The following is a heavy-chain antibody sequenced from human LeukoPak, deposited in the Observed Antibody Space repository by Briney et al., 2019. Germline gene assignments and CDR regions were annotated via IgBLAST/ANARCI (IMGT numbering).Heavy chain of an antibody. D-gene: IGHD6-13*01. J-gene: IGHJ6*03. V-gene: IGHV4-34*01. Sequence: SETLSLTCAVHGGTFSGYYWSWIRQPPGKGLEWIGEINHSGSTNYNPSLKSRVTISVDTSKNQFSLKLSSVTAADTAVYYCARVSYSSSWYTLNYYYYYYMDVWGKGTTVTVSS. CDR2: INHSGST. CDR3: ARVSYSSSWYTLNYYYYYYMDV. CDR1: GGTFSGYY.